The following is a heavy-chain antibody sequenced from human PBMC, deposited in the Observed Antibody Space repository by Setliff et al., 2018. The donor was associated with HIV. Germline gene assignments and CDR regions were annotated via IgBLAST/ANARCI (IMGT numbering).Heavy chain of an antibody. J-gene: IGHJ4*02. D-gene: IGHD3-16*01. CDR2: IDPDRGDT. Sequence: ASVKVSCKVSGYTFPDYYMQWVRQAPGKGLEWMGLIDPDRGDTVYAEKSQGRVTITADRSIDIAYMKLTSLRSEDTAMYFCAWGTQRPIDSWGQGTLVTVSS. V-gene: IGHV1-69-2*01. CDR3: AWGTQRPIDS. CDR1: GYTFPDYY.